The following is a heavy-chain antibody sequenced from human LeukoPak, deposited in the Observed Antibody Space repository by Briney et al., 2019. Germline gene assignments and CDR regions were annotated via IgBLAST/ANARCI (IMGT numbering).Heavy chain of an antibody. Sequence: PGGSLRLSCEASGFTFGSHAMYWVRQAPGKGLEWVSAISGSGGSTYYADSVKGRFTISRDNSKNALYLQMNSLRAEDTAVYYCAKDRDGYNYYYYGMDVWGQGTTVTVSS. CDR2: ISGSGGST. J-gene: IGHJ6*02. D-gene: IGHD5-24*01. V-gene: IGHV3-23*01. CDR3: AKDRDGYNYYYYGMDV. CDR1: GFTFGSHA.